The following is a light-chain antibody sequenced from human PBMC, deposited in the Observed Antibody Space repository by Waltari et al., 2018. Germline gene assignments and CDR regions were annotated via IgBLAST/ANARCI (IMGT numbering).Light chain of an antibody. V-gene: IGKV3-15*01. Sequence: EIVMTQSPATLSLSPGERAPLSCRASQSISTNLAWYQQRPGQAPRLLIYDTSTRATGIPVKFSGSGSGTEFTLTISDLQPEDFAVYYCQQYNNWPPLYTFGQGTKLDIK. CDR2: DTS. CDR3: QQYNNWPPLYT. J-gene: IGKJ2*01. CDR1: QSISTN.